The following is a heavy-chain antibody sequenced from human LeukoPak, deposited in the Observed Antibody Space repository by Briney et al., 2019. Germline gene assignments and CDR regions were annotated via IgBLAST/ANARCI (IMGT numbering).Heavy chain of an antibody. V-gene: IGHV3-53*01. CDR2: IYSGGST. Sequence: PGGSLRLSCAASGFTVSSNYMSWVRQAPGKGLEWVSVIYSGGSTYYADSVKGRFTISRDNSKNTLYLQMNSLRAEDTAVYYCAKGPIVVVPENWFDPWGQGTLVTVSS. CDR3: AKGPIVVVPENWFDP. J-gene: IGHJ5*02. CDR1: GFTVSSNY. D-gene: IGHD2-2*01.